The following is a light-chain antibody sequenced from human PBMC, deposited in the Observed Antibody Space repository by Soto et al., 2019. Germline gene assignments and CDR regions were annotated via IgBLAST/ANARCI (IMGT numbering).Light chain of an antibody. J-gene: IGKJ1*01. CDR1: EDIYDW. Sequence: DIPITQSPSTLSASIGVRVTITRRASEDIYDWLAWYRQNPGNGPKFLIYYASNLQSGVPSRFSGSGTGTEFTLTISSLQPDESATYYCQQYKSRRTFGQGTKVDIK. CDR3: QQYKSRRT. CDR2: YAS. V-gene: IGKV1-5*01.